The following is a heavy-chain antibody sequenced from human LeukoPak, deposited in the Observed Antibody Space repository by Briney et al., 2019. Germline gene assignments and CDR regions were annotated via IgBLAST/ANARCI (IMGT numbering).Heavy chain of an antibody. Sequence: PGGSLRLSCAASGFTFSSSSMNWVRQAPGKGLEWVSYISSSSSTIHYAESVKGRFTTSRDNAKNSLYLQMNSLRDEDTAVYYCAREMAHYFDSSGYSFWGQGTLVTVSS. D-gene: IGHD3-22*01. CDR3: AREMAHYFDSSGYSF. CDR1: GFTFSSSS. J-gene: IGHJ4*02. V-gene: IGHV3-48*02. CDR2: ISSSSSTI.